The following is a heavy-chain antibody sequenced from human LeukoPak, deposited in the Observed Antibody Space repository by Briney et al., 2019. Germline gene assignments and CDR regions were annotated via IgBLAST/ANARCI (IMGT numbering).Heavy chain of an antibody. CDR2: IKQDGSEK. CDR3: ASTVTMVRGARPYYYYGMDV. CDR1: GFTFSSYW. V-gene: IGHV3-7*01. J-gene: IGHJ6*02. Sequence: GGSLRLSCAASGFTFSSYWMSWVHQAPGKGLEWVANIKQDGSEKYYVDSVKGRFTISRDNAKNSLYLQMNSLRAEDTAVYYCASTVTMVRGARPYYYYGMDVWGQGTTVTVSS. D-gene: IGHD3-10*01.